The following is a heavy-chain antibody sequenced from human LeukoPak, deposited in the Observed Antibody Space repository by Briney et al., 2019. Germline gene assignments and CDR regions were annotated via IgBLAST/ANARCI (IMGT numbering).Heavy chain of an antibody. V-gene: IGHV1-8*01. CDR1: GYTFTSYD. D-gene: IGHD3-10*01. Sequence: ASVKVSCKASGYTFTSYDINWVRQATGRGLEWMGWMNPNSGNTGYAQKFQGRVTMTRNTSISTAYMELSSLRSEDTAVYYCARGAITMVRGVIIIGFDPWGQGTLVTVSS. CDR3: ARGAITMVRGVIIIGFDP. J-gene: IGHJ5*02. CDR2: MNPNSGNT.